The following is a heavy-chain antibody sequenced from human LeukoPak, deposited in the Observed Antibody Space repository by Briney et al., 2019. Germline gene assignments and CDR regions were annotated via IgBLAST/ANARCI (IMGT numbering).Heavy chain of an antibody. Sequence: GGSLRLSCAASGFTFSSYSMNWVRQAPEKGLEWISYISSSSSTIYHADSVKGRFTISRDNAKNSLYLQMNSLRAEDTAVYYCARDYELRYCSSASCNYGMDVWGQGTTVTVSS. V-gene: IGHV3-48*04. J-gene: IGHJ6*02. CDR1: GFTFSSYS. CDR2: ISSSSSTI. CDR3: ARDYELRYCSSASCNYGMDV. D-gene: IGHD2-2*01.